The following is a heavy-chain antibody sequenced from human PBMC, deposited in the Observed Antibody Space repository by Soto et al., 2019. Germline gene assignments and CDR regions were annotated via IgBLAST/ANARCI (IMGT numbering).Heavy chain of an antibody. V-gene: IGHV1-2*02. CDR2: ISLDSGDT. CDR3: VTGYSSRWYWFDP. CDR1: GSTFTGYY. Sequence: ASVKVSCKDSGSTFTGYYVHWVRHAPGRGLEWMGWISLDSGDTHQAQKFQGRGAMTRDTSISTAYMELSSLTSDDTAVYYCVTGYSSRWYWFDPWGQGTLVTVSS. J-gene: IGHJ5*02. D-gene: IGHD6-13*01.